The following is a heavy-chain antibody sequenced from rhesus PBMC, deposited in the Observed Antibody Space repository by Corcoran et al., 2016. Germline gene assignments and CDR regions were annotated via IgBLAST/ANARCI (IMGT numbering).Heavy chain of an antibody. CDR2: IYGSSTST. Sequence: QVQLQESGPGVVKPSETLSLTCAVSGGSISDSYRWSWIRQPPGKGLEWIGYIYGSSTSTNYNPSLKSRVTFSKDTSKNQFSLKLSSVTAADTAVYYCAGRSGREARAFDFWGQGLRVTVSS. D-gene: IGHD3-16*01. V-gene: IGHV4S10*01. CDR3: AGRSGREARAFDF. CDR1: GGSISDSYR. J-gene: IGHJ3*01.